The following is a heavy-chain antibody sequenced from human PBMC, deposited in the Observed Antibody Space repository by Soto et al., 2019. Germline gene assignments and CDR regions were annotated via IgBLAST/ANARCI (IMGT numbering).Heavy chain of an antibody. CDR2: IYYSGST. CDR1: GGSISSSSYY. J-gene: IGHJ4*02. CDR3: ARQMGAAPLMVYLPYYFDY. D-gene: IGHD2-8*01. V-gene: IGHV4-39*01. Sequence: SETLSLTCTVSGGSISSSSYYWGWIRQPPGKGLEWIGSIYYSGSTYYNPSLKSRVTISVDTSKNQFSLKLSSVTAADTAVYYCARQMGAAPLMVYLPYYFDYWGQGTLVTVSS.